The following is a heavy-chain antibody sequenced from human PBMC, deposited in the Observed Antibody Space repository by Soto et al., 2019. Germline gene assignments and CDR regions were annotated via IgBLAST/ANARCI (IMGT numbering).Heavy chain of an antibody. CDR1: GVSFSNYY. J-gene: IGHJ6*02. D-gene: IGHD3-10*01. CDR3: AGGRSTVRRAPGDFTYYGMDV. V-gene: IGHV4-34*01. Sequence: VQQWGAGLLELSETLSRTCAVSGVSFSNYYWTWIRQPAGKGLEWTGEINRSGRTDYNPSLKNRITISVDTSKNQVSLKVSSVTAADTAIYYCAGGRSTVRRAPGDFTYYGMDVWGQGTTVTVSS. CDR2: INRSGRT.